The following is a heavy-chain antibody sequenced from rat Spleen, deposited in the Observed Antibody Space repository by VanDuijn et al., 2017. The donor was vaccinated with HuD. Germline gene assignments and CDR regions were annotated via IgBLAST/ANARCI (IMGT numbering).Heavy chain of an antibody. D-gene: IGHD4-3*01. Sequence: EVKLVESGGGLVQPGRSLKLSCAASGFTFSHYWMYWVRQAPGKGLEWVSSIFADGVNTYYPDSVKGRFTISSANSENTVYLQMNSLRSEDTATYYCAVAGFGYWGQGVMVTVSS. CDR3: AVAGFGY. V-gene: IGHV5-58*01. J-gene: IGHJ2*01. CDR2: IFADGVNT. CDR1: GFTFSHYW.